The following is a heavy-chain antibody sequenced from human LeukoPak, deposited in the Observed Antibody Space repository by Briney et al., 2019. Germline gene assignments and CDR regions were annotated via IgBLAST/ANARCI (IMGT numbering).Heavy chain of an antibody. D-gene: IGHD4-17*01. V-gene: IGHV3-30*18. CDR3: AKSHPPTVTTEEGEYLQH. Sequence: GGSLRLSCAASGFTFSSFGTHWVRQAPGQGLEWVAVISFDGSNQYYADSVKGRFTIYRDNFKNTVYLQMNSLRAEETAVYYCAKSHPPTVTTEEGEYLQHWGQGTLVTVSS. CDR2: ISFDGSNQ. J-gene: IGHJ1*01. CDR1: GFTFSSFG.